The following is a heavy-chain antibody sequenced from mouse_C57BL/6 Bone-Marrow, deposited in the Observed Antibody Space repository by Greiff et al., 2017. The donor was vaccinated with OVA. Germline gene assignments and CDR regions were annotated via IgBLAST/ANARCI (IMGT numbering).Heavy chain of an antibody. V-gene: IGHV1-26*01. D-gene: IGHD1-1*01. CDR1: GYTFTDYY. CDR3: ARSREYYGSSSYYFDY. Sequence: EVQLQQSGPELVKPGASVKISCKASGYTFTDYYMNWVKQSHGKSLEWIGDINPNNGGTSYNQKFKGKATLTVDKSSSTAYMELRSLTSEDSAVYYCARSREYYGSSSYYFDYWGQGTTLTVSS. CDR2: INPNNGGT. J-gene: IGHJ2*01.